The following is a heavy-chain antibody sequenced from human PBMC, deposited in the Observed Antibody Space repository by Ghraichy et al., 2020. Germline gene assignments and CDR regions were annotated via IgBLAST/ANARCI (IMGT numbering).Heavy chain of an antibody. CDR3: ARWRVDAIFGVVTPRAFDI. CDR2: IKHDGSEK. Sequence: GGSLRLSCADSGFTFSSYWMSWVRQAPGKGLEWVANIKHDGSEKYYADSVKGRFTISRDNAKNSLYLQMNSLRAEDTAVYYCARWRVDAIFGVVTPRAFDIWGQGTMVTVSS. J-gene: IGHJ3*02. D-gene: IGHD3-3*01. CDR1: GFTFSSYW. V-gene: IGHV3-7*01.